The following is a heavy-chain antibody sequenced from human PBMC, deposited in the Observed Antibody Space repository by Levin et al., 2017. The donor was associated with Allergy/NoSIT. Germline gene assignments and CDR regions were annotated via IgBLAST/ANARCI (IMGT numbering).Heavy chain of an antibody. Sequence: AGGSLRLSCAASGFTVSSNYMSWVRQAPGKGLEWVSVIYSGGSTYYADSVKGRFTISRDNSKNTLYLQMNSLRAEDTAVYYCARVGDMVRGWGGAFDIWGQGTMVTVSS. CDR2: IYSGGST. CDR3: ARVGDMVRGWGGAFDI. D-gene: IGHD3-10*01. J-gene: IGHJ3*02. V-gene: IGHV3-53*01. CDR1: GFTVSSNY.